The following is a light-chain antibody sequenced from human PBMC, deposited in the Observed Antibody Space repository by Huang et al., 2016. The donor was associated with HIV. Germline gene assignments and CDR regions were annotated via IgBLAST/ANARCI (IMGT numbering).Light chain of an antibody. J-gene: IGKJ1*01. V-gene: IGKV3-20*01. Sequence: EIVLTQSPGTLSLSPGERATLSCRASQTVSRNYVAWYQQKPGQAPRLLIYRASSRATGIPDRYSGSGSETDFTLTINRLEPEDFAVYFCQQCGRSPWTFGQGTKVEIK. CDR1: QTVSRNY. CDR2: RAS. CDR3: QQCGRSPWT.